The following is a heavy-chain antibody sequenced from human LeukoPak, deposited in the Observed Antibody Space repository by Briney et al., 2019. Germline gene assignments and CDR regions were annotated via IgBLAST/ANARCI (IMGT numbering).Heavy chain of an antibody. Sequence: VASVKVSCKASGGTFSSYAISWVRQAPGQGLEWMGGIIPIFGTANYAQKFQGRVTIIADESTSTAYMELSSLRSEDTAVYYCARGNWNDVDYWGQGTLVTVSS. CDR2: IIPIFGTA. J-gene: IGHJ4*02. CDR1: GGTFSSYA. V-gene: IGHV1-69*13. CDR3: ARGNWNDVDY. D-gene: IGHD1-1*01.